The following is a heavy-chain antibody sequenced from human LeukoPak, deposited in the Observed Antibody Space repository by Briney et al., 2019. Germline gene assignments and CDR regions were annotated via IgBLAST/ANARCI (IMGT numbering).Heavy chain of an antibody. CDR3: ARDYLGMSSSSWYRYFDY. V-gene: IGHV1-69*05. D-gene: IGHD6-13*01. J-gene: IGHJ4*02. Sequence: ASVKVSRKASGGTFSSYAISWVRQAPGQGLEWMGGIIPIFGTANYAQKFQGRVTINTDESTSTAYMELSSLRSEDTAVYYCARDYLGMSSSSWYRYFDYWGQGTLVTVSS. CDR1: GGTFSSYA. CDR2: IIPIFGTA.